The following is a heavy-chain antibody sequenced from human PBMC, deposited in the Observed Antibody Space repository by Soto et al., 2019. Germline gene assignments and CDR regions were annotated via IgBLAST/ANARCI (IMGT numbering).Heavy chain of an antibody. CDR1: GGSISSSSYY. CDR3: ARLHYGDYFDY. D-gene: IGHD4-17*01. J-gene: IGHJ4*02. CDR2: IYYSGST. V-gene: IGHV4-39*01. Sequence: SETLSLTCTVSGGSISSSSYYWGWIRQPPGKGLEWIGSIYYSGSTYYNPSLKSRVTISVDTSKNQFSLKLSSVTAADTAVYYCARLHYGDYFDYWGQGTLVTAPQ.